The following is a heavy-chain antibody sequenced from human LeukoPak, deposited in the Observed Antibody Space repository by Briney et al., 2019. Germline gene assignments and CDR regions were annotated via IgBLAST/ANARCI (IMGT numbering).Heavy chain of an antibody. J-gene: IGHJ6*03. D-gene: IGHD6-13*01. V-gene: IGHV3-7*03. CDR3: AKGLAAAGIYYYYMDV. CDR1: GFTFSSYW. Sequence: GGSLRLSCAASGFTFSSYWMSWVRQAPGKGLEWVANIKQDGSEKYYVDSVKGRFTISRDNAKNSLYLQMNSLRAEDTAVYYCAKGLAAAGIYYYYMDVWGKGTTVTVSS. CDR2: IKQDGSEK.